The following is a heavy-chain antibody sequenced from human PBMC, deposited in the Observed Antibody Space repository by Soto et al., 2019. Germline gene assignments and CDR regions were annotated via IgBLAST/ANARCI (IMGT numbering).Heavy chain of an antibody. Sequence: SETLSLTCTASGGSISSSSYYWGWIRQPPGKGLEWIGSIYYSGSTYYNPSLKSRVTISVDKSKNQFSLKLSSVTAADTAVYYCARPSYDRLGGWFDPWGQGTLVTVSS. D-gene: IGHD3-10*02. CDR3: ARPSYDRLGGWFDP. CDR1: GGSISSSSYY. V-gene: IGHV4-39*07. CDR2: IYYSGST. J-gene: IGHJ5*02.